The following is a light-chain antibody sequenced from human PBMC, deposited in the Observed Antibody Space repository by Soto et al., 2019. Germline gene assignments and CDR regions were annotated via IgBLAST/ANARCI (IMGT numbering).Light chain of an antibody. V-gene: IGLV7-43*01. CDR3: LLYYSGHVRL. Sequence: QAVVTQEASLTVSPGRTVTLTCASSTGAVTSDYFPNWIQQKPGQTPRSLIYNTNNKYSWTPARFSGYLLGGKAALTLSDVQPEDEADYYCLLYYSGHVRLFGGGTKLTV. CDR1: TGAVTSDYF. CDR2: NTN. J-gene: IGLJ2*01.